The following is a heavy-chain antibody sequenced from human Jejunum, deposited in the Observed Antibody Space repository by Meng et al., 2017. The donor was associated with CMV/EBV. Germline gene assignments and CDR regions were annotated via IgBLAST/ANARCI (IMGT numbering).Heavy chain of an antibody. J-gene: IGHJ4*02. D-gene: IGHD2-15*01. V-gene: IGHV3-7*01. CDR1: SYM. CDR3: ARTISVSVAGAVVPGESDS. CDR2: ISRDGSKD. Sequence: SYMMGWVRQAPGKGPEWVAGISRDGSKDYYVDSVKGRFTISRDNAKTSLFLELSSLRAEDTAVYYCARTISVSVAGAVVPGESDSWGQGTQVTVSS.